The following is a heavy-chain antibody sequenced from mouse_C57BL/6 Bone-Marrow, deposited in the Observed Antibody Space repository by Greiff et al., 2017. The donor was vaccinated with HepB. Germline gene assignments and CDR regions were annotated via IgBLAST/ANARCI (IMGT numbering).Heavy chain of an antibody. Sequence: VQLQQSGAELVKPGASVKMSCKASGYTFTSYWITWVKQRPGQGLEWIGDIYPGSGSTNYNEKFKSKATLTVDTSSSTAYMQLSSLTSEDSAVYYCARSTGNSGNWFAYWGQGTLVTVSA. CDR2: IYPGSGST. CDR1: GYTFTSYW. V-gene: IGHV1-55*01. J-gene: IGHJ3*01. D-gene: IGHD2-1*01. CDR3: ARSTGNSGNWFAY.